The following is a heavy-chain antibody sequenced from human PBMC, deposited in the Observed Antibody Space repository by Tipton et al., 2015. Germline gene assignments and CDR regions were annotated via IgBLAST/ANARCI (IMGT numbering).Heavy chain of an antibody. CDR2: ISSSSTYI. D-gene: IGHD2-2*01. V-gene: IGHV3-21*01. J-gene: IGHJ6*02. CDR3: ARDGDCSSTSCNYSWDYYYGMDV. Sequence: GSLRLSCAASGFTFSSYNMNWVRQAPGKGLEWVSSISSSSTYIYYADSVKGRFTISRDNAENSLYLQMNSLRAEDTAVYYYARDGDCSSTSCNYSWDYYYGMDVWGQGTTVNVSS. CDR1: GFTFSSYN.